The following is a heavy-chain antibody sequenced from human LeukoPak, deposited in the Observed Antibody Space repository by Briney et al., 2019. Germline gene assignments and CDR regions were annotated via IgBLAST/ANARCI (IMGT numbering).Heavy chain of an antibody. D-gene: IGHD3-9*01. J-gene: IGHJ4*02. CDR3: ARAYYDILTGYSLSDY. V-gene: IGHV5-10-1*01. CDR1: GYSFPSYW. Sequence: GESLRISCKGSGYSFPSYWITWVRQMPGKGLEWMGSIDPSDSYTNYSPSFQGHVTISADKSISTAYLQWSSLMASDTAMYYCARAYYDILTGYSLSDYWGQGTLVTVSS. CDR2: IDPSDSYT.